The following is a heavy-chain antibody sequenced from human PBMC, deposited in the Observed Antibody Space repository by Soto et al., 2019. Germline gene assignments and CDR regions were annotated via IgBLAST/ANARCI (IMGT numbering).Heavy chain of an antibody. D-gene: IGHD4-17*01. J-gene: IGHJ3*02. CDR2: ISNSGGST. CDR1: GFIFSTYA. Sequence: GGSLRLSCAASGFIFSTYAMNWVRQAPGKGLEWVSAISNSGGSTYYAESVRGRFTISGDNSINTLFLIMSALRTEDTAVYYCAHPRGYGVFDAVDIWGQGTMVTVSS. CDR3: AHPRGYGVFDAVDI. V-gene: IGHV3-23*01.